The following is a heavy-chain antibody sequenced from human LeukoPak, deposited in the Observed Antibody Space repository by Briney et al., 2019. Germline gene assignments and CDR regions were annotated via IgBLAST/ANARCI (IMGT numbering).Heavy chain of an antibody. CDR1: GYSFTSYW. V-gene: IGHV5-51*01. CDR2: IYPGDSDT. CDR3: ARRSIAAAGDHFDY. D-gene: IGHD6-13*01. Sequence: GESLKISCKGSGYSFTSYWIGWVRQMRGKGLEWMGIIYPGDSDTRYNPSFKGQVTISADKSITTAYLQWSSLKASDTAMYYCARRSIAAAGDHFDYWGQGTLVTVSS. J-gene: IGHJ4*02.